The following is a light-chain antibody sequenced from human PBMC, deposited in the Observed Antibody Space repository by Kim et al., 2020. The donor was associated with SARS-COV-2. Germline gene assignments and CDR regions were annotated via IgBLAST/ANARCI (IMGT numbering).Light chain of an antibody. CDR2: RDS. CDR3: QVWDSSTGKV. J-gene: IGLJ2*01. Sequence: VALGQTARVTCGGNNIGSKNVRWYQQKPGQAPVLVIYRDSNRPSGIPERFSGSNSGNTATLTISRAQAGDEADYYCQVWDSSTGKVFGGGTQLTVL. CDR1: NIGSKN. V-gene: IGLV3-9*01.